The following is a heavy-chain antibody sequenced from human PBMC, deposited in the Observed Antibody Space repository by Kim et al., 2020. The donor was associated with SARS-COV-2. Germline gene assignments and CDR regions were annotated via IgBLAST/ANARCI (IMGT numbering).Heavy chain of an antibody. J-gene: IGHJ4*02. CDR1: GYTFTGYY. CDR2: INPNSGGT. D-gene: IGHD2-15*01. Sequence: ASVKVSCKASGYTFTGYYMHWVRQAPGQGLEWMGRINPNSGGTNYAQKFQGRVTMTRDTSISTAYMELSRLRSDDTAVYYCARAHGIRKAYCSGGSCYSSDYWGQGTLVTVSS. CDR3: ARAHGIRKAYCSGGSCYSSDY. V-gene: IGHV1-2*06.